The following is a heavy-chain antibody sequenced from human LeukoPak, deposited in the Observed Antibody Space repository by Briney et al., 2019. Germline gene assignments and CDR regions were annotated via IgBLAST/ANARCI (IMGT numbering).Heavy chain of an antibody. D-gene: IGHD6-25*01. CDR2: MNPNSGGT. J-gene: IGHJ4*02. CDR3: AINKAAKSLDY. V-gene: IGHV1-2*02. CDR1: GYTFTSYD. Sequence: GASVKVSCKASGYTFTSYDINWVRQATGQGLEWMAWMNPNSGGTSYAQKFQGRVTMTRDTSISTGYMELSRLRFDDTAVYYCAINKAAKSLDYWGQGTLVTVSS.